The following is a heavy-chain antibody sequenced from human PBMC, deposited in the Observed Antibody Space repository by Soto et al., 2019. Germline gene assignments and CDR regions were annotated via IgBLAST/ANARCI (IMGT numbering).Heavy chain of an antibody. J-gene: IGHJ6*02. CDR2: MYISGRT. CDR1: GGSIRDYY. Sequence: QVQLQESGPGLVKPSETLSVTCSVSGGSIRDYYWSWIRQPAGKGLEWIGRMYISGRTKYNPSLKSRVTMSADTSVNQFSLALISVTAADTATYYCARMYNSGFYRPEGDSYFSGMDVWGQGTTVTVSS. D-gene: IGHD5-12*01. CDR3: ARMYNSGFYRPEGDSYFSGMDV. V-gene: IGHV4-4*07.